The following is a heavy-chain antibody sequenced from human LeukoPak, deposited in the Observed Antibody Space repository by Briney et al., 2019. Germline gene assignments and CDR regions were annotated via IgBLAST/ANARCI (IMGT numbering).Heavy chain of an antibody. CDR1: GGSISNYY. CDR2: IYNSGST. J-gene: IGHJ3*01. CDR3: VRDYRLTMIVA. D-gene: IGHD3-22*01. Sequence: SETLSLTCSVSGGSISNYYWSWIRQSPGKGPEWIGYIYNSGSTNYNPSLKSRVTISLDTSKNQFSLKLSSVTAADTAVYYCVRDYRLTMIVAWGQGTMVTVSS. V-gene: IGHV4-59*12.